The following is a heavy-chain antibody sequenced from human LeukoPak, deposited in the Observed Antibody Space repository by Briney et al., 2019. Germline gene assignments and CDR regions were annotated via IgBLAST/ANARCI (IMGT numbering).Heavy chain of an antibody. CDR3: GRQDWDYDWYFDL. J-gene: IGHJ2*01. Sequence: SETLSLTCTVSGGSISSYYWSWIRQPPGKGLEWIGYIYYSGSTNYNPSLKSRVTISVDTSKNQFSLKLSSVTAADTAVYYCGRQDWDYDWYFDLWGRGTLVTVSS. V-gene: IGHV4-59*08. D-gene: IGHD1-7*01. CDR2: IYYSGST. CDR1: GGSISSYY.